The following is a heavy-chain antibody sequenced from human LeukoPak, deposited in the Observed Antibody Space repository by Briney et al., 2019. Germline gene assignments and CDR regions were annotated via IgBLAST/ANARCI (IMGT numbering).Heavy chain of an antibody. D-gene: IGHD1-26*01. Sequence: PGGSLRLSCAASGFTVSSNYMSWVRQAPGKGLEWVSVIYSGGSTYYADSVEGRFTISRDNSKNTLYPQMNSLRAEDTAVYYCARGLEVGATGIDYWGQGTLVTVSS. CDR1: GFTVSSNY. V-gene: IGHV3-66*01. J-gene: IGHJ4*02. CDR3: ARGLEVGATGIDY. CDR2: IYSGGST.